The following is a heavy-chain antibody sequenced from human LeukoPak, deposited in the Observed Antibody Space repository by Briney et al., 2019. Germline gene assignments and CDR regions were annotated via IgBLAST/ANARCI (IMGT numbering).Heavy chain of an antibody. Sequence: SETLSLTCTVSGGSISSYYWSWIRQPPGKGLEWIGYIYYSGSTNYNPSLKSRVTISVDTSKNQFSLKLSSVTAADTAVYYCARLKYRLGAFDIWGQGTMVTVSS. D-gene: IGHD2-2*01. CDR3: ARLKYRLGAFDI. V-gene: IGHV4-59*01. J-gene: IGHJ3*02. CDR1: GGSISSYY. CDR2: IYYSGST.